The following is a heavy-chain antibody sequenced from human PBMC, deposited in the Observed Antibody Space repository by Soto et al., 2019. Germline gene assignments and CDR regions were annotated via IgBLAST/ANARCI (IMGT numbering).Heavy chain of an antibody. D-gene: IGHD3-9*01. CDR3: AKDSWYFDL. Sequence: HPXVCLRLACEASGFVFTNFWMHWVRHVPGKGLVWVARIDTSGHSTNYAESVKGRFTISRDNAKNTVSLQMNSLRVEDTGVYYCAKDSWYFDLWSQGSQVTVSS. CDR1: GFVFTNFW. J-gene: IGHJ4*02. CDR2: IDTSGHST. V-gene: IGHV3-74*01.